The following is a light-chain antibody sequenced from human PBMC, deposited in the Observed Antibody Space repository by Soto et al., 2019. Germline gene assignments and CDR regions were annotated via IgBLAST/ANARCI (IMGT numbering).Light chain of an antibody. J-gene: IGKJ1*01. V-gene: IGKV1D-8*03. CDR2: AAS. CDR1: QGISSY. Sequence: VIWMTQSPSLLSASTGDRVTISCRMSQGISSYLAWYQQKPGKAPELLIYAASTLENGVPSRFSGGGSGTEFTLTISSLQPDDFATYYCQQYNTYATFGQGTKVDIK. CDR3: QQYNTYAT.